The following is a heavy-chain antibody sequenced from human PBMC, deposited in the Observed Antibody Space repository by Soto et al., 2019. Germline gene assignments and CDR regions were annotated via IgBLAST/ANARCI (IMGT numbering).Heavy chain of an antibody. CDR2: IIPIFGTA. D-gene: IGHD6-13*01. Sequence: SLKDSSKASAGTFSRYTVSWLRQAPGQGLEWMGGIIPIFGTANYAQKFQGRVTITADESTSTAYMELSSLRSEDTAVYCCARRPGSGSSWGPEDYYGMDVWGQGTTVTVSS. J-gene: IGHJ6*02. CDR3: ARRPGSGSSWGPEDYYGMDV. CDR1: AGTFSRYT. V-gene: IGHV1-69*13.